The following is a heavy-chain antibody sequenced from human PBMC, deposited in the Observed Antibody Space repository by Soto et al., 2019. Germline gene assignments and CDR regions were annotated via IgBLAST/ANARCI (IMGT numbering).Heavy chain of an antibody. Sequence: QVQLQESGPGLVKPSQTLSLTCTVSGGSISSGGYYWSWIRQHPGKGLEWIGYIYYSGSTYYNPSLRSRVTISVDTSKIQFSLKLSSVTAADTAVYFCARVFGFGGMDVWGQGTTVTVSS. D-gene: IGHD3-10*01. V-gene: IGHV4-31*03. CDR2: IYYSGST. CDR1: GGSISSGGYY. J-gene: IGHJ6*02. CDR3: ARVFGFGGMDV.